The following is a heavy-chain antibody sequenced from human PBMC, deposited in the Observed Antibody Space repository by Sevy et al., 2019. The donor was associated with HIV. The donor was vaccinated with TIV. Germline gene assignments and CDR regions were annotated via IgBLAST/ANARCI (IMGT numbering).Heavy chain of an antibody. CDR2: IYHSGST. CDR1: GGSISSSDYS. D-gene: IGHD2-21*02. Sequence: SETLSLTCAVSGGSISSSDYSWNWIRQPPGKGLEWIAYIYHSGSTYYNSSLNSRVTISVDRSKNQFSLKLTSVTAADTAVYYCARGDCGGDCYSRQGWFDPWGQGILVTVSS. V-gene: IGHV4-30-2*01. J-gene: IGHJ5*02. CDR3: ARGDCGGDCYSRQGWFDP.